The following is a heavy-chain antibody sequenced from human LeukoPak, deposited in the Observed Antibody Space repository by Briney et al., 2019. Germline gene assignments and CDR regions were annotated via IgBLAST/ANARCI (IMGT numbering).Heavy chain of an antibody. CDR3: ARGEVESAAGFDDFYGMDV. J-gene: IGHJ6*02. CDR2: VYYSGST. V-gene: IGHV4-59*08. D-gene: IGHD6-13*01. CDR1: GGSISSYY. Sequence: PSETLSLTCTVSGGSISSYYWSWIRQPPGKGLEWIGYVYYSGSTNYNPSLKSRVTISVDTSKNQFSLKLSSVTAADTAVYYCARGEVESAAGFDDFYGMDVWGLGTPVTVSS.